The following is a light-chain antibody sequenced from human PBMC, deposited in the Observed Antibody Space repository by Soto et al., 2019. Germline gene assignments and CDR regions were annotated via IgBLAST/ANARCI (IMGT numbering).Light chain of an antibody. Sequence: EIELTQSPSTLSLSPGERATLSCRASQSVSSTYFAWHQQKPGHAPRLLIYGASSTASGIPDRFSGSGSGTDFTLTISSLDPEDFAGYYCQQYGKSAMFTFGQGTKLEIK. CDR2: GAS. V-gene: IGKV3-20*01. CDR3: QQYGKSAMFT. J-gene: IGKJ2*01. CDR1: QSVSSTY.